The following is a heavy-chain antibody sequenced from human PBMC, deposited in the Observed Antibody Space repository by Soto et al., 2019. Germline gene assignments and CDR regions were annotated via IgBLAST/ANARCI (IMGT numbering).Heavy chain of an antibody. CDR3: ARLPSRWFEDY. Sequence: SETLSLTCAVSGYSISSSNWWGWIRQPPGKGLEWIGYIYYSGSTNYNPSLKSRVTISVDTSKNQFSLKLSSVTAADTAVYYCARLPSRWFEDYWGQGTLVTVSS. CDR2: IYYSGST. D-gene: IGHD3-9*01. V-gene: IGHV4-28*01. CDR1: GYSISSSNW. J-gene: IGHJ4*02.